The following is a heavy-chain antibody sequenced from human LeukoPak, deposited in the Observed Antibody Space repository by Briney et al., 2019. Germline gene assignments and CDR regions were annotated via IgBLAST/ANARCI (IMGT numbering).Heavy chain of an antibody. CDR3: ASKGSYEAFDY. D-gene: IGHD1-26*01. CDR1: GFTFSSSY. V-gene: IGHV3-66*02. CDR2: IYSGGST. Sequence: PGGSLRLSCAASGFTFSSSYMSWVRQAPGKGLEWVSVIYSGGSTYYADSVKGRFTISRDNSKNTLYLQMNSLRAEDTAVYYCASKGSYEAFDYWGQGTLVTVSS. J-gene: IGHJ4*02.